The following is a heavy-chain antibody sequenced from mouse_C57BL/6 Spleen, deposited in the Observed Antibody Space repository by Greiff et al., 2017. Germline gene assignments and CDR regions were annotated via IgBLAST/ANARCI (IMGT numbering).Heavy chain of an antibody. J-gene: IGHJ2*01. Sequence: QVQLQQPGAELVRPGTSVKLSCKASGYTFTSYWMHWVKQRPGQCLEWIGVIDPSDSYTNYNQKFKGKATLTVDTSSSTAYMQLSSLTSEDSAVYYCAGEPDYWGQGTTLTVSS. CDR2: IDPSDSYT. CDR1: GYTFTSYW. V-gene: IGHV1-59*01. CDR3: AGEPDY.